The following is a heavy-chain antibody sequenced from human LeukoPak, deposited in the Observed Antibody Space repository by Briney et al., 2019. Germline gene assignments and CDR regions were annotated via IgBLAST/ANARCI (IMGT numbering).Heavy chain of an antibody. Sequence: GGSLRLSCAASGFTFSRDLMHWVRQAPGKGLGWGSRISTAGSTTDYADSVKGRFTISRDNAKNTLYLQMNILRAEDTTVYFCARPPENTYTYTLDYWSQGTLVTVSS. CDR2: ISTAGSTT. CDR1: GFTFSRDL. CDR3: ARPPENTYTYTLDY. D-gene: IGHD3-16*01. V-gene: IGHV3-74*01. J-gene: IGHJ4*02.